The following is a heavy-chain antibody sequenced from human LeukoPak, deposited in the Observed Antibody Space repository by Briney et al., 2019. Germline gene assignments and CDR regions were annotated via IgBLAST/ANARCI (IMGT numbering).Heavy chain of an antibody. V-gene: IGHV3-30-3*01. CDR1: GFTFSSYA. J-gene: IGHJ5*02. Sequence: GGSLRLSCAASGFTFSSYAMHWVRQAPGKGLEWVAVISYDGSNKYYADSVKGRFTISRDNSKNTLYLQMNSLRAEDTAVYYCARYGSGSSWGQGTLVNVSS. CDR3: ARYGSGSS. CDR2: ISYDGSNK. D-gene: IGHD3-10*01.